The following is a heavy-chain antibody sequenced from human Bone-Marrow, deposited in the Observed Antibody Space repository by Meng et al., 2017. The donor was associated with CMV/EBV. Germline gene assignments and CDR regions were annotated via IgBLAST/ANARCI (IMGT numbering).Heavy chain of an antibody. Sequence: ASVKVSCKATGYTFTGYYMHWVRQAPGQGLEWMGWINPNSGGTNYAQKFHGRVTMTRDTSSSTAYMELSRLRSDDTAVYYCARDPIFGVVPANWFDPWGQGTLVTVSS. D-gene: IGHD3-3*01. V-gene: IGHV1-2*02. CDR1: GYTFTGYY. J-gene: IGHJ5*02. CDR2: INPNSGGT. CDR3: ARDPIFGVVPANWFDP.